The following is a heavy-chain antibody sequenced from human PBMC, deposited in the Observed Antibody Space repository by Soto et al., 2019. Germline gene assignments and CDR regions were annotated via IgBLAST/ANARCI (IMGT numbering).Heavy chain of an antibody. CDR2: IKTSGDTT. Sequence: GGSLRLSCAASGFAFSNCAMSWVRQAPGKGLEWVSTIKTSGDTTFYADPVKGRFTTSRDDSKNTLYLQMNSLRAEDTATYYCTKDVTGDIGADFWGQGTPVTVSS. CDR3: TKDVTGDIGADF. V-gene: IGHV3-23*05. CDR1: GFAFSNCA. D-gene: IGHD2-21*02. J-gene: IGHJ4*02.